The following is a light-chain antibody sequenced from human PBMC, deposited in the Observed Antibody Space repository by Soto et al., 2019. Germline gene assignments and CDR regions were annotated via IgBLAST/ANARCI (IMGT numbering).Light chain of an antibody. V-gene: IGLV2-14*01. CDR3: FSHRSGNSHV. J-gene: IGLJ1*01. Sequence: QSALTQPASVSGSPGQSITISCTGTSSDIGSYNFVSWYQQYPGKAPKLMIYGVTNRPSGVSDRFSGSKTGNTASLTISRLQAEDEAAYYCFSHRSGNSHVFGTGTKVTV. CDR1: SSDIGSYNF. CDR2: GVT.